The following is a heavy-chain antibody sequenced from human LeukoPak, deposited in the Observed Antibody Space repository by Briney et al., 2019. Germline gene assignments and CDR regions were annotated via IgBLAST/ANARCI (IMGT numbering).Heavy chain of an antibody. CDR1: GYTFTGYY. CDR2: INPNSGGT. J-gene: IGHJ4*02. CDR3: ARAAAVDTAMVTGDY. V-gene: IGHV1-2*06. Sequence: ASVKVSCKASGYTFTGYYMHWVRQAPGQGLEWMGRINPNSGGTNHAQKFQGRVTMTRDTSISTAYMELSRLRSADTAVYYCARAAAVDTAMVTGDYWGQGTLVTVSS. D-gene: IGHD5-18*01.